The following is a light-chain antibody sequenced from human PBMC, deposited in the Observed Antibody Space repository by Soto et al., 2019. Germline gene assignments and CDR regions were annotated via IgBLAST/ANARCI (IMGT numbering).Light chain of an antibody. CDR2: GAS. Sequence: EIVLTQSPGTLSLSPGEGATLSCRASQSVSSSYLAWYQQKPGQAPRLLIYGASSRATGIPDRFSGSGSGTDFTLTISRLEPEDFAVYYCQQYASSPVYTFGQGTKLEIK. V-gene: IGKV3-20*01. J-gene: IGKJ2*01. CDR3: QQYASSPVYT. CDR1: QSVSSSY.